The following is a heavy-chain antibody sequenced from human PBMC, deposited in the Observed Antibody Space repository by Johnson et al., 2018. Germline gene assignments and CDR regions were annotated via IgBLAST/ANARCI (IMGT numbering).Heavy chain of an antibody. CDR3: ARGFDTHGMDV. Sequence: QVQLVQSGGGVVQPGRSLRLSCAASGFTFSSYAMHWVRQAPGKGLEWVAVISYDGSNKYYADSVKGRFTISRDNSKNTLYLQMNSLRAEDTAVYYCARGFDTHGMDVWGQGTTVTVSS. CDR1: GFTFSSYA. D-gene: IGHD2-2*02. CDR2: ISYDGSNK. V-gene: IGHV3-30-3*01. J-gene: IGHJ6*02.